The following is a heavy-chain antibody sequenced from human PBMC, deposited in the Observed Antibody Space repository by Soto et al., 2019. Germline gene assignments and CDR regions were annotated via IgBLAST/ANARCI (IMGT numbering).Heavy chain of an antibody. D-gene: IGHD1-1*01. Sequence: PSETLSLTCNVSGASLASYYWSWIRQPPGKGLEWIGRIYATGSTDYNPSLKSRLTMSVDMSKKQFSLTLRSVTAADTAMYYCVRDGTKNLRDWFDPWGQGILVTVSS. V-gene: IGHV4-4*07. J-gene: IGHJ5*02. CDR1: GASLASYY. CDR3: VRDGTKNLRDWFDP. CDR2: IYATGST.